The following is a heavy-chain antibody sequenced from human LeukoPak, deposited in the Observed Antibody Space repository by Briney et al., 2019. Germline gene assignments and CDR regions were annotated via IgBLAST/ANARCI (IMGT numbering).Heavy chain of an antibody. D-gene: IGHD3-10*01. CDR1: GFTFSNYA. J-gene: IGHJ4*02. CDR3: AKDVESGRSADY. Sequence: GGSLRLSCAASGFTFSNYAMSWVRHAPGKGLEWVSTISGSGGGTYYADSVKGRFTLSRDNSMNTLYLQMNSLRAEDTAVYYCAKDVESGRSADYWGQGTLVTVSS. V-gene: IGHV3-23*01. CDR2: ISGSGGGT.